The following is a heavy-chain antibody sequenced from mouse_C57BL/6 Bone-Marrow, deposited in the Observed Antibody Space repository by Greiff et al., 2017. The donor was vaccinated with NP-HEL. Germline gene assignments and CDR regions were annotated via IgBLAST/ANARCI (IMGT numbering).Heavy chain of an antibody. V-gene: IGHV7-3*01. CDR3: ARTSTDGFAY. CDR1: GFTFTDYY. CDR2: IRNKANGYTT. J-gene: IGHJ3*01. Sequence: EVKLMESGGGLVQPGGSLSLSCAASGFTFTDYYMSWVRQPPGKALEWLGFIRNKANGYTTEYSASVKGRFTISRDKAQSILYLQMNALWAEDSATYYCARTSTDGFAYWGQGTLVTVSA. D-gene: IGHD1-1*01.